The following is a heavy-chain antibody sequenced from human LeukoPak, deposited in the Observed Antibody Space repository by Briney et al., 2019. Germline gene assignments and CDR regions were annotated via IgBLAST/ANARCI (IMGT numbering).Heavy chain of an antibody. Sequence: NPSETLSLTCTVSGGSISSSSYYWSWIRQPPGKGLEWIGSIYYRGSTNYNPSLKSRVTISVDTSKNQFSLKLSSVTAADTAVYYCARGLGGLVRGIPARPAYFAYWAREPWSPSPQ. D-gene: IGHD6-6*01. CDR2: IYYRGST. CDR3: ARGLGGLVRGIPARPAYFAY. V-gene: IGHV4-61*01. J-gene: IGHJ4*02. CDR1: GGSISSSSYY.